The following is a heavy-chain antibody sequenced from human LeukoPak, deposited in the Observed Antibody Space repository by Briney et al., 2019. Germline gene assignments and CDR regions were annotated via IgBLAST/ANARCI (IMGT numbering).Heavy chain of an antibody. CDR2: ISGSGGST. CDR3: AKAVVPAAMGFYYGMDV. Sequence: GGSLRLSCAASGFTFSNYAMSWVRQAPGKGLEWVSAISGSGGSTYYADSVKGRFTISRDNSKNTLYLQMNSLRAEDTAVYYCAKAVVPAAMGFYYGMDVWGQGTTVTVSS. CDR1: GFTFSNYA. J-gene: IGHJ6*02. D-gene: IGHD2-2*01. V-gene: IGHV3-23*01.